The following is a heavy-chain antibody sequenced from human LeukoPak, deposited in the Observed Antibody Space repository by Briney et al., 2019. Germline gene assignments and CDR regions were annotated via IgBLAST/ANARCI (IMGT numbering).Heavy chain of an antibody. Sequence: GGSLRLSCAASGFIVSGDFMSWVRQAPGKGLEWVSVIYSDGSTYYADSVKGRFTISRDNSKNTLDLQMTGLRAEDTAVYYCARDAITMVRGVIITLRYYFDYWGQGTLVTVSS. D-gene: IGHD3-10*01. CDR2: IYSDGST. J-gene: IGHJ4*02. CDR1: GFIVSGDF. CDR3: ARDAITMVRGVIITLRYYFDY. V-gene: IGHV3-66*01.